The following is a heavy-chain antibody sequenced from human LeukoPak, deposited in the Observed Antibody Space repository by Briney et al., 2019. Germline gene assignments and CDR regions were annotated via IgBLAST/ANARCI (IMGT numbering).Heavy chain of an antibody. V-gene: IGHV3-23*01. D-gene: IGHD1-26*01. CDR1: GFTFSSYA. CDR3: ARVGARYYFDY. Sequence: GGSLRLSCAASGFTFSSYAMSWVRPAPGKGLEWVSGISGSGGSTYYADSVKGRFTISRDNSKNTLYQQMNSLRAEDTAVYYCARVGARYYFDYWGQGTLVTVSS. CDR2: ISGSGGST. J-gene: IGHJ4*02.